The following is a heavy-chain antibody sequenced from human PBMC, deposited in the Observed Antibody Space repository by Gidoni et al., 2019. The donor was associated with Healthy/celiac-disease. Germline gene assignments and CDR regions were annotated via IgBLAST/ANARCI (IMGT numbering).Heavy chain of an antibody. J-gene: IGHJ4*02. CDR2: MNPSSGNT. Sequence: QVQLVQSGAEVQKPGASVKVSCKASGYTFTSDDIHWVRQASGQGLEWMGWMNPSSGNTGYAQKFRGKFTMTRDTSISTAYMELSSLTSEDSAVYFCARGQWLGLWGQGTLVTVSS. CDR3: ARGQWLGL. CDR1: GYTFTSDD. V-gene: IGHV1-8*01. D-gene: IGHD6-19*01.